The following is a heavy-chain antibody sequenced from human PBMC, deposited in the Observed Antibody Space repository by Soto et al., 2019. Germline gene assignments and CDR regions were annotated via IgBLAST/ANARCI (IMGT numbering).Heavy chain of an antibody. V-gene: IGHV3-30-3*01. Sequence: GGSLRLSCAASGFTFSSYAMHGVRQAPGKGLEWVAVISYDGSNKYYADSVKGRFTISRDNSKNTLYLQMNSLRAEDTAVYYCARDYDSSGYYRFYYYYYGMDVWGQGTTVTVSS. CDR3: ARDYDSSGYYRFYYYYYGMDV. D-gene: IGHD3-22*01. J-gene: IGHJ6*02. CDR1: GFTFSSYA. CDR2: ISYDGSNK.